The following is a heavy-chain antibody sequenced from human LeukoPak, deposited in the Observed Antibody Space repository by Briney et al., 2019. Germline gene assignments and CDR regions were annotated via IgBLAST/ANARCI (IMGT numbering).Heavy chain of an antibody. CDR1: GGSISSGGYY. J-gene: IGHJ5*02. CDR2: IYYSGST. CDR3: ARHLRGNPDMGNWFDP. Sequence: PSETLSLTCTVSGGSISSGGYYWSWIRQHPGKGLEWIGYIYYSGSTYYNPSLKSRVTISVDTSKNQFSLKLSSVTAADTAVYYCARHLRGNPDMGNWFDPWGQGTLVTVSS. D-gene: IGHD4-23*01. V-gene: IGHV4-31*03.